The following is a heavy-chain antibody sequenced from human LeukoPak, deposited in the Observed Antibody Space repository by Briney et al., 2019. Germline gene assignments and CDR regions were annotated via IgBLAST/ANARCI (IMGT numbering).Heavy chain of an antibody. CDR1: GFTFSDYY. CDR3: ARERGKNWFDP. V-gene: IGHV3-11*01. J-gene: IGHJ5*02. D-gene: IGHD3-16*01. CDR2: ISYDGGTI. Sequence: GGSLRLSCAASGFTFSDYYISWIRLAPGKGPEWVSYISYDGGTIHYADSVKGRFTISRDNAKNSVYLQMDSLRAEDTALYYCARERGKNWFDPWGQGTLVTVSS.